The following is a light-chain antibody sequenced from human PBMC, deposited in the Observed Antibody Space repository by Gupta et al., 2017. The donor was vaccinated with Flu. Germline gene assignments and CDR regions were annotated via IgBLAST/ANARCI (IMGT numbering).Light chain of an antibody. CDR3: MRGPDPWT. CDR2: DVT. CDR1: QSLVYKKGITY. V-gene: IGKV2-30*01. J-gene: IGKJ2*02. Sequence: DVTTQTPPSLPVTLGQPASIPCRSSQSLVYKKGITYLNWFQQRPGQSPRRLIYDVTNRDAGVPDRISGSGSGTDFTLKSRRVEAEDVGVYYCMRGPDPWTFGQGTRLEI.